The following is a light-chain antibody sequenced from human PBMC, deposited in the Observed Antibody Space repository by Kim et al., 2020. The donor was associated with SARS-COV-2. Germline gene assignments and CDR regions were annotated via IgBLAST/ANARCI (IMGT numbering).Light chain of an antibody. CDR1: RSDVVNYHL. CDR3: CSYAGSRYFVL. J-gene: IGLJ2*01. CDR2: DVT. Sequence: QSITLPTTGTRSDVVNYHLVSWYRQRQGKAPKLLIFDVTKRPSGVSNRFSGSKSGDTASLTISGLQAEDESDYYCCSYAGSRYFVLFGGGTQLTVL. V-gene: IGLV2-23*02.